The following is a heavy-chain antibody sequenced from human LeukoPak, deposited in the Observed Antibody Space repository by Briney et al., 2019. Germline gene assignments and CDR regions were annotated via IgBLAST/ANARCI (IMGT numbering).Heavy chain of an antibody. D-gene: IGHD5-12*01. CDR2: INQDGTEK. Sequence: PGGSLRLSCAASGFTFSSYWMSWVRQAPGEGLEWVAKINQDGTEKYYVDSVKGRFTISRDNAKNSLYLQMNSLRAEDTAVYYCARVSGYSGYGFRYYFDYWGQGTLVTVSS. CDR3: ARVSGYSGYGFRYYFDY. CDR1: GFTFSSYW. J-gene: IGHJ4*02. V-gene: IGHV3-7*03.